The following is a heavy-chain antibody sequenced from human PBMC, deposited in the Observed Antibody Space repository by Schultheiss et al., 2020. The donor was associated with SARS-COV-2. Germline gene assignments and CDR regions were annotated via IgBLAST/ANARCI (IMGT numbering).Heavy chain of an antibody. V-gene: IGHV4-59*01. J-gene: IGHJ6*02. D-gene: IGHD4-11*01. CDR1: GGSISSYY. Sequence: SETLSLTCTVSGGSISSYYWSWIRQPPGKGLEWIGEIYHSGSTNYNPSLKSRVTISVDTSKNQFSLKLSSVTAADTAVYYCARLYSNYAYYYYGMDVWGQGTTVTVSS. CDR2: IYHSGST. CDR3: ARLYSNYAYYYYGMDV.